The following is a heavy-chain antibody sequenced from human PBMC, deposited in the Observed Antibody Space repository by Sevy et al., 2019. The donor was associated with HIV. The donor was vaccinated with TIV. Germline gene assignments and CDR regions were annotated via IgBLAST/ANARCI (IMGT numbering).Heavy chain of an antibody. Sequence: SQILSLTCAISGDSVSSNSAAWNWIRQSPSRGLEWLGRTYYRSKWYNDYAVSVKSRITINPDTSKNQFSLQLNSVTPEDTAVYYCARDSARRQIAVAGKDYYYYGMDVWGQGTTVTVSS. CDR2: TYYRSKWYN. D-gene: IGHD6-19*01. CDR1: GDSVSSNSAA. J-gene: IGHJ6*02. CDR3: ARDSARRQIAVAGKDYYYYGMDV. V-gene: IGHV6-1*01.